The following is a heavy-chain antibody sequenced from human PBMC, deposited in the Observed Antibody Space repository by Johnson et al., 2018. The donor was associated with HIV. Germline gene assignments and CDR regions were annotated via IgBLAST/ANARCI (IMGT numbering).Heavy chain of an antibody. V-gene: IGHV3-30*18. Sequence: QVQLVESGGDVVQPGRSLRLSCAASGFTFSRYGMHWVRQAPGKGLEWVAVISYDGSNKYFADSMTGRFTISRDNSKNTLYLQMNSLRPEDTAVYYCAKDRAEYSTWIDALDIWGQGTMVTVSS. CDR3: AKDRAEYSTWIDALDI. D-gene: IGHD6-6*01. CDR1: GFTFSRYG. J-gene: IGHJ3*02. CDR2: ISYDGSNK.